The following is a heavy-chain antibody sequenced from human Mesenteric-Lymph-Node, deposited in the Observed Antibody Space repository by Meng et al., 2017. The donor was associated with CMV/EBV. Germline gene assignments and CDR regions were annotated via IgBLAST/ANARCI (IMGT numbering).Heavy chain of an antibody. V-gene: IGHV1-2*02. CDR1: GYMFTDYY. CDR2: INPNSDAT. D-gene: IGHD7-27*01. Sequence: ASVKVSCKTSGYMFTDYYLHWVRQAPGQGLEWMGWINPNSDATKYAQKFQGRVTMTRDTSISTAYMDLISLRSDDTAIYYCARANPHLLGIWGGMDVWGQGTTVTVSS. J-gene: IGHJ6*02. CDR3: ARANPHLLGIWGGMDV.